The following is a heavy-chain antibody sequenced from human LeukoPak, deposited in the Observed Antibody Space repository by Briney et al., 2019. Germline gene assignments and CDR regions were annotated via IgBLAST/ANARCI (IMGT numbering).Heavy chain of an antibody. J-gene: IGHJ5*02. Sequence: PGRSLRLSCAASGFTFSSYGMHWVGQAPGKGLEWVAVISYDGSNKYNADSVKGRFTIPRDNSKNTLYLQMNSLGAEETAVYCCARRRMVRGVIGNWFDPWGQGTLVTVSS. D-gene: IGHD3-10*01. CDR3: ARRRMVRGVIGNWFDP. CDR1: GFTFSSYG. V-gene: IGHV3-30*03. CDR2: ISYDGSNK.